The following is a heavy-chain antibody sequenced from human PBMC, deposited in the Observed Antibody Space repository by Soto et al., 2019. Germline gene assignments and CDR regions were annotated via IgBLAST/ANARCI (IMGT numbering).Heavy chain of an antibody. CDR1: GFTFSRYS. J-gene: IGHJ4*01. CDR3: ARESEDLTSNFDY. Sequence: LRLSCAASGFTFSRYSMNWVRQAPGKGLEWVSSISSTTNYIYYADSMKGRFTVSRDNAKNSVYLDMNSLSAEDTAVYYCARESEDLTSNFDYWGHGTLVTVS. CDR2: ISSTTNYI. V-gene: IGHV3-21*01.